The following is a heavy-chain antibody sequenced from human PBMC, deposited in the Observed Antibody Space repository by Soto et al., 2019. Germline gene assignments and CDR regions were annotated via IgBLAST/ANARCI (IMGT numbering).Heavy chain of an antibody. D-gene: IGHD3-10*01. Sequence: ETLSLTCAVYGWSFSGYYWSWIRQPPGKGLEWIGEINHSGSTNYNPSLKSRVTISVDPSKNQFSLKLSSVTAADTAVYYCTRGSAVTYYYGSVSYGGRYYFDYWCQGTLVTVSS. V-gene: IGHV4-34*01. CDR3: TRGSAVTYYYGSVSYGGRYYFDY. CDR1: GWSFSGYY. CDR2: INHSGST. J-gene: IGHJ4*02.